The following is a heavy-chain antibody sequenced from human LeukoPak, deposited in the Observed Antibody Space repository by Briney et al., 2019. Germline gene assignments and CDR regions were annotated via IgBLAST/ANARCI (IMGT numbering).Heavy chain of an antibody. J-gene: IGHJ4*02. D-gene: IGHD4-17*01. CDR1: GFTFSSYA. CDR2: LTGSGGST. Sequence: GGSLRLSCAASGFTFSSYAMSWVRQAPGKGLEWVSTLTGSGGSTYYADSVKGRFTISRDNSRNTLHLQMNSLRAEDTAVYYCAKVPNYGDHLYFDYWGQGTLVTVSS. V-gene: IGHV3-23*01. CDR3: AKVPNYGDHLYFDY.